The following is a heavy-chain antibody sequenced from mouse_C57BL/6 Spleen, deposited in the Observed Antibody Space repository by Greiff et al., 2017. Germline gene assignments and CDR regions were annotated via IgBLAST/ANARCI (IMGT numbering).Heavy chain of an antibody. Sequence: QVQLQQPGAELVKPGASVKVSCKASGYTFTSYWMHWVKQRPGQGLEWIGRIHPSDSDTNYNQKFKGEATLTVDKSSSTAYMQLSSLTSEDSAVYYCAPSFITTVVAFDYWGQGTTLTVSS. J-gene: IGHJ2*01. CDR2: IHPSDSDT. V-gene: IGHV1-74*01. D-gene: IGHD1-1*01. CDR3: APSFITTVVAFDY. CDR1: GYTFTSYW.